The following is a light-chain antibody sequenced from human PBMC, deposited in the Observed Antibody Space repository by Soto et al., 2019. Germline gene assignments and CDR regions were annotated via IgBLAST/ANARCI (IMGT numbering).Light chain of an antibody. Sequence: QSVLTQPASVSGYPGQSIAISCTGASIDVGGYNYVSWYQQHPGKAPKLMIYDVASRPSGVSDRFSGSKSSNTASLTISGLQAEDEADYYCSSYTSSSTLYVFGTGTKVTVL. CDR3: SSYTSSSTLYV. J-gene: IGLJ1*01. CDR1: SIDVGGYNY. V-gene: IGLV2-14*03. CDR2: DVA.